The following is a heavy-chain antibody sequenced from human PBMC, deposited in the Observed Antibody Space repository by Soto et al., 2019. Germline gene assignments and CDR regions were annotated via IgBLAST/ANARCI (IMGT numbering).Heavy chain of an antibody. CDR2: VHYSGST. V-gene: IGHV4-59*01. CDR1: GGSISSDY. D-gene: IGHD6-19*01. Sequence: LSLTCTVSGGSISSDYWTWIRQPPGKGLEWIGYVHYSGSTNYHPSLKSRVTISVDTSKNQFSLKLSSLTAADTAMYYCARDQRERRTAVGGSLKYYFGMDIWGQGTTVTVSS. J-gene: IGHJ6*02. CDR3: ARDQRERRTAVGGSLKYYFGMDI.